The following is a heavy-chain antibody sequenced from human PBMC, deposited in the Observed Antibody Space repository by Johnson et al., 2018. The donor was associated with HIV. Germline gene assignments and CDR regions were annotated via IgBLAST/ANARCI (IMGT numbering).Heavy chain of an antibody. Sequence: QVQLVESGGGVVQPGRSLRLSCAASGFTFSSYAMHWVRQAPGKGLEWVAVIYSGGSTSYADYVQGRFTISRDSSKNTLDLDMITLRAEDTALYYCARDGTGGYCSGGRCYDAFDIWGQGTMVTVSS. CDR1: GFTFSSYA. V-gene: IGHV3-30*14. CDR2: IYSGGST. D-gene: IGHD2-15*01. CDR3: ARDGTGGYCSGGRCYDAFDI. J-gene: IGHJ3*02.